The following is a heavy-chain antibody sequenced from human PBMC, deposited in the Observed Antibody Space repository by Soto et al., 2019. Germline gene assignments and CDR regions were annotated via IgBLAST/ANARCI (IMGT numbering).Heavy chain of an antibody. J-gene: IGHJ6*02. V-gene: IGHV1-18*04. CDR2: ISAYNGNT. CDR1: GYTFTSYG. Sequence: ASVKVSCKASGYTFTSYGISWVRQAPGQGLEWMGWISAYNGNTNYAQKLQGRVTLTTDTSRSTAYLSLKNLRSDEPAVYYCARDFLLRFLEWLSRGPAYYCCGMDVWGQGTTVTVS. CDR3: ARDFLLRFLEWLSRGPAYYCCGMDV. D-gene: IGHD3-3*01.